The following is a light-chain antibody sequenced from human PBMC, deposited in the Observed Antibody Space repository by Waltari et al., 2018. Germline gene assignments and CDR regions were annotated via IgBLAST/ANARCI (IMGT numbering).Light chain of an antibody. Sequence: GDRVTITCRSSNSLVRWVAWYQQKPGRAPKVLMSRASTLHSGVSSRFRGSEAGTEFTLTISSLQPDDFATYYGQQSVSDPVTFGGGTKVEIK. J-gene: IGKJ4*01. CDR3: QQSVSDPVT. CDR2: RAS. V-gene: IGKV1-5*03. CDR1: NSLVRW.